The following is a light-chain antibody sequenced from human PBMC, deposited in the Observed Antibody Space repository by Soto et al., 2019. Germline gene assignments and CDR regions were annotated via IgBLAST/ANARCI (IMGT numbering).Light chain of an antibody. J-gene: IGKJ1*01. Sequence: DIQMTQSPSTLSASVGDTVTITCRASQTISRWLAWYKQKPGKAPRLLIYTASTLESGVQSRFSASGSGTEFTLPISSLHPDDFATYYCQEYNNYWTFGQGTKVDIK. CDR3: QEYNNYWT. V-gene: IGKV1-5*01. CDR2: TAS. CDR1: QTISRW.